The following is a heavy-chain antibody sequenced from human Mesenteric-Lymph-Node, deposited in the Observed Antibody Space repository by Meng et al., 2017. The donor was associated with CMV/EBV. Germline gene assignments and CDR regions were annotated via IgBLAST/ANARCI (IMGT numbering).Heavy chain of an antibody. CDR1: GDNFKNYI. CDR3: ASGAAFDP. J-gene: IGHJ5*02. CDR2: TIAVLGIE. Sequence: VQVSCRASGDNFKNYIINWVRQAPGQGLEWMGRTIAVLGIENYAQKFQGRVTITADKSTSTFYMQLSSLRSEDTAIYYCASGAAFDPWGQGTLVTVSS. V-gene: IGHV1-69*02. D-gene: IGHD4-17*01.